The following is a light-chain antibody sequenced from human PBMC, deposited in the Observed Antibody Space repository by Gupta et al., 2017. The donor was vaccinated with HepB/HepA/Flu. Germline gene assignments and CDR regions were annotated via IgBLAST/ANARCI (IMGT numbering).Light chain of an antibody. CDR1: QSVGTK. Sequence: EVVLTPSAVTLVLSPGERATLSCRASQSVGTKLAWYQQKPGQAPRLLIYDASKRATGIPSRFSGSGSGTDFTLSVSSLEPEDFAVYYCQQRTNWPLTFGGGTKVEIK. CDR2: DAS. CDR3: QQRTNWPLT. V-gene: IGKV3-11*01. J-gene: IGKJ4*01.